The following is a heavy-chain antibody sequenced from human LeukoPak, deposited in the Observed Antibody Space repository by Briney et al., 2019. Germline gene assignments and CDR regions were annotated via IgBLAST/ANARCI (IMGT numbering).Heavy chain of an antibody. CDR3: ARQSSSDWCFDC. D-gene: IGHD6-19*01. V-gene: IGHV3-33*07. CDR2: IWYDGSNP. J-gene: IGHJ4*02. Sequence: PGGSLRPSSSESRITFSRYSMNWVRPAPGKWLEWVAVIWYDGSNPGYADSVKGRFTISRDNSKNTLYLQINSLRAEDTAVYYCARQSSSDWCFDCWGQGTLVTVSS. CDR1: RITFSRYS.